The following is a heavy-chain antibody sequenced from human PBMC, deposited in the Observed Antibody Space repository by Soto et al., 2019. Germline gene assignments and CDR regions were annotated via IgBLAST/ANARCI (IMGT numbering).Heavy chain of an antibody. CDR1: GFTFSSYA. J-gene: IGHJ6*02. Sequence: QVQLVESGGGVVQPGRSLRLSCAASGFTFSSYAMHWVRQAPGKGLEWVAVISYDGSNKYYADYVKGRFTISRDNSKNSLYLQMNSLRAEDTAVYYCARWNIMITFGGVIVIGGYYYGMDVLGQGTTVTVSS. CDR3: ARWNIMITFGGVIVIGGYYYGMDV. CDR2: ISYDGSNK. V-gene: IGHV3-30-3*01. D-gene: IGHD3-16*02.